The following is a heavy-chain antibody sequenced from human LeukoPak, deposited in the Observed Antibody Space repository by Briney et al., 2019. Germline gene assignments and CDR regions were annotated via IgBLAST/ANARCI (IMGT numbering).Heavy chain of an antibody. CDR1: GFTFSSYG. V-gene: IGHV3-23*01. CDR2: ISGSGGST. CDR3: AKGISSTSCFDY. J-gene: IGHJ4*02. Sequence: PGGSLRLSCAASGFTFSSYGMHWVRQAPGKGLEWVSAISGSGGSTYYADSVKGRFTISRDNSKNTLYLQMTSLRAEDTAVYYCAKGISSTSCFDYWGQGTLVTVSS. D-gene: IGHD2-2*01.